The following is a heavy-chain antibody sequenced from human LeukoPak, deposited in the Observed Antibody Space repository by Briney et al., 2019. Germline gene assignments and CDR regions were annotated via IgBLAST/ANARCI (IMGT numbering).Heavy chain of an antibody. D-gene: IGHD3-22*01. J-gene: IGHJ4*02. CDR1: GGSFSSYY. Sequence: SETLSLTCAVYGGSFSSYYWSWIRQPPGKGLEWIGYIYYTGSTNYNPSLKSRVSISVDTSKNQFSLKLSSVTAADTAVYYCARHGGYHSPIDYWGQGTLVTVSS. CDR2: IYYTGST. V-gene: IGHV4-59*08. CDR3: ARHGGYHSPIDY.